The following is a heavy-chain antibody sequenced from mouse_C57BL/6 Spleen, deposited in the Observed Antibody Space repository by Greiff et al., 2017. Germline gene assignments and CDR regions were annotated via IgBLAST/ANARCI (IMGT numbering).Heavy chain of an antibody. CDR1: GYTFTSYW. D-gene: IGHD2-4*01. V-gene: IGHV1-61*01. CDR3: ARSGYDYDKAWFAY. J-gene: IGHJ3*01. CDR2: IYPSDSET. Sequence: QVQLKQPGAELVRPGSSVKLSCKASGYTFTSYWMDWVKQRPGQGLEWIGNIYPSDSETHYNQKFKDKATLTVDKSSSTAYMQLSSLTSEDSAVYYCARSGYDYDKAWFAYWGQGTLVTVSA.